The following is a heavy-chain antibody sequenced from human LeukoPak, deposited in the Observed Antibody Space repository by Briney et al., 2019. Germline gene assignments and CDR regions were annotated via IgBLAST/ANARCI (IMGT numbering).Heavy chain of an antibody. D-gene: IGHD3-22*01. J-gene: IGHJ5*02. CDR1: GFTFSSYT. V-gene: IGHV4-59*01. Sequence: GSLRLSCAASGFTFSSYTMSWIRQPPGQGLEWIAYIYFSGSINYNPSLKGRVTISVDMSKNQFSLKLTSVTAADTAVYYCARAVSPMTPLPFDPWGQGTLVTDSS. CDR3: ARAVSPMTPLPFDP. CDR2: IYFSGSI.